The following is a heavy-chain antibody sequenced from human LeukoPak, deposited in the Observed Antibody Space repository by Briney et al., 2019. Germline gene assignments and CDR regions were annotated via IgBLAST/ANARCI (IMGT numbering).Heavy chain of an antibody. J-gene: IGHJ5*02. CDR3: ARGALSGWDLLGFDP. Sequence: ASVKVSCKASGYTFTSYVISWVRQAPGQGLEWMGWISAYNGNTNSAQKLQGRVTMTTDTSTSTAYMELRSLRSDDTAVYYCARGALSGWDLLGFDPWGQGTLVTVSS. V-gene: IGHV1-18*01. CDR2: ISAYNGNT. D-gene: IGHD6-19*01. CDR1: GYTFTSYV.